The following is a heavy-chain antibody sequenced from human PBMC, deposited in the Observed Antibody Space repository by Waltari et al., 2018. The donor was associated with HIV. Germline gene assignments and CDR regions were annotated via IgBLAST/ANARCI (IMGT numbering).Heavy chain of an antibody. Sequence: EVQLVESGGVLVQPGGYLRLSCAGSGFTFSNYEITWVRQAPGKGVEWISYISAGGTKYYADSVKGRFSISRDNAKNSLYLQMNSLRAEDTAVYYCAKAVGDTSGRYWGGDVWGQGTTVTVSS. J-gene: IGHJ6*02. V-gene: IGHV3-48*03. D-gene: IGHD6-19*01. CDR1: GFTFSNYE. CDR3: AKAVGDTSGRYWGGDV. CDR2: ISAGGTK.